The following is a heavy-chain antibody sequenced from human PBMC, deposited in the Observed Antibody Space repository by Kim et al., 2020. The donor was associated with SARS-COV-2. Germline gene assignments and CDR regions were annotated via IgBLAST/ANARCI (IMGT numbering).Heavy chain of an antibody. CDR1: GFTFSSYS. CDR2: ISSSSSTI. V-gene: IGHV3-48*02. CDR3: ARELRFLEWLSLFDY. J-gene: IGHJ4*02. Sequence: GGSLRLSCAASGFTFSSYSMNWVRQAPGKGLEWVSYISSSSSTIYYADSVKGRFTISRDNAKNSLYLQMNSLRDEDTAVYYCARELRFLEWLSLFDYWGQGTLVTVSS. D-gene: IGHD3-3*01.